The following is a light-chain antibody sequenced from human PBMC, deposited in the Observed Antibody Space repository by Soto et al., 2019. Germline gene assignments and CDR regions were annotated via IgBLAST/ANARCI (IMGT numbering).Light chain of an antibody. V-gene: IGKV3-11*01. CDR1: HSVSSY. Sequence: EIVVTQSPATLSFSPGEIATLSCRASHSVSSYLALYQQKPGESPRLLIYDASNSATGIPARFSGSGYGKDFTLTLRRLETEDFAVYSCQQSSKWPPITFGQGTRLEIK. CDR3: QQSSKWPPIT. J-gene: IGKJ5*01. CDR2: DAS.